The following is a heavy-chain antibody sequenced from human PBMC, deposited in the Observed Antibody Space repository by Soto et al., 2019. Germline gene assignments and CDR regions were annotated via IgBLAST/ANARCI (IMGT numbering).Heavy chain of an antibody. V-gene: IGHV4-34*01. Sequence: KPSETLSLTCAFFIASLGDHYWSWIRQSPDRGLELIGEVHPSGSTDYNPSLKSRLTLSLDTSKNQFSLKVASVTAADTAVYFCARGKPSGYRFGPRNFFYYGLDVWGPGTPVTVSS. CDR3: ARGKPSGYRFGPRNFFYYGLDV. CDR1: IASLGDHY. J-gene: IGHJ6*02. CDR2: VHPSGST. D-gene: IGHD5-18*01.